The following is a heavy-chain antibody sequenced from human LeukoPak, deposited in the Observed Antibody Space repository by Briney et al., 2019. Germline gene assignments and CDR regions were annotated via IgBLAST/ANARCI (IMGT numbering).Heavy chain of an antibody. J-gene: IGHJ4*02. V-gene: IGHV1-69*05. CDR3: ARDASSGWYYFDY. CDR2: IIPIFGTA. Sequence: SVEVSCKASGGTFSSYAISWVRQAPGQGLEWMGRIIPIFGTANYAQKFQGRVTITTDESTSTAYMELSSLRSEDTAVYYCARDASSGWYYFDYWGQGTLVTVSS. D-gene: IGHD6-19*01. CDR1: GGTFSSYA.